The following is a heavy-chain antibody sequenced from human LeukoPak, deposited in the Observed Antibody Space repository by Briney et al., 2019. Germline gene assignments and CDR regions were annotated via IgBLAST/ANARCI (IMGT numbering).Heavy chain of an antibody. CDR3: ATPDYGDYFFDY. CDR1: GFTFSSYA. CDR2: ISGGGGST. D-gene: IGHD4-17*01. Sequence: QAGGSLRLSCAASGFTFSSYAMSWVRQAPGKGLEWVSAISGGGGSTYYADPVKGRFTISRDNSKNTLYLQMNSLRAEDTAVYYCATPDYGDYFFDYWGQGTLVTVSS. V-gene: IGHV3-23*01. J-gene: IGHJ4*02.